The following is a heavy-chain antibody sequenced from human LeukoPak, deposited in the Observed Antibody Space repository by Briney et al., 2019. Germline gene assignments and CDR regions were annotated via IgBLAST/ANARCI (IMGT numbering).Heavy chain of an antibody. Sequence: SETLSLTCTVSGGSISNYYWSWIRQPAGKGLEWIGRINTSGSTNCNPSLKSRVTISIDTSRNQFSLKLTSVTAADTAVYYCARRGYSGYDFSGLDVWGQGTTVTVSS. V-gene: IGHV4-4*07. J-gene: IGHJ6*02. CDR3: ARRGYSGYDFSGLDV. CDR1: GGSISNYY. CDR2: INTSGST. D-gene: IGHD1-26*01.